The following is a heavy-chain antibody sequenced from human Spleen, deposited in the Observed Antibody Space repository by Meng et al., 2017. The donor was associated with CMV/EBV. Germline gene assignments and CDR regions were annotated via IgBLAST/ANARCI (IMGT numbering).Heavy chain of an antibody. V-gene: IGHV1-2*02. D-gene: IGHD3-3*01. J-gene: IGHJ6*02. CDR3: ARVVYDHWGDRFLYGMDV. Sequence: ASVKVSCKASGYTFTAHYFHWVRQASGQGLEWMGWTSPNSGATNYAQKFQGRVTMTRDTSITTAYMELRSLRFDDTAVYYCARVVYDHWGDRFLYGMDVWGQGTSVTVSS. CDR1: GYTFTAHY. CDR2: TSPNSGAT.